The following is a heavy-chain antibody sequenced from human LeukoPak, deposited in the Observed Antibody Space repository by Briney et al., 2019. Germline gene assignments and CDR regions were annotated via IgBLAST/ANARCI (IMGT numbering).Heavy chain of an antibody. V-gene: IGHV3-30*18. Sequence: GGSLRLSCAASDFIFSNYVMHWIRQAPGKGLEWVAVISYDGSNEYYADSVKGRFTISRDNSKNTLYLQMSSLRAEDTAVYYCAKEFNRGLPDYWGQGTLVTVPS. D-gene: IGHD2-21*01. J-gene: IGHJ4*02. CDR3: AKEFNRGLPDY. CDR2: ISYDGSNE. CDR1: DFIFSNYV.